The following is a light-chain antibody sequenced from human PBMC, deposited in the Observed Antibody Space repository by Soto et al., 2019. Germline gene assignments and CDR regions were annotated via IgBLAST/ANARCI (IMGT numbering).Light chain of an antibody. CDR2: SND. CDR3: AAWDDSLNGLV. CDR1: SSNIGSNT. J-gene: IGLJ1*01. Sequence: QSVLTQPPSASGTPGQRVIISCSGSSSNIGSNTVNWYQQLPGTAPKLLIYSNDQRPSGVPDRFSASKSGTAASLAISGLQSEVEADYYCAAWDDSLNGLVFGTGTKLTVL. V-gene: IGLV1-44*01.